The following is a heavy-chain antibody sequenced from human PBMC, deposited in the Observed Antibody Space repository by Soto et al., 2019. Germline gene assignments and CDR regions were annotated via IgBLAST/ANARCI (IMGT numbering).Heavy chain of an antibody. CDR3: AREHVEGIGYSDAFDI. CDR1: GFTFSSYW. Sequence: GGSLRLSCAASGFTFSSYWMHWVRQAPGKGLVWVSRINSDGSSTSYADSVKGRFTISRDNDKNTLYLQMNSLRDEDTAVYYCAREHVEGIGYSDAFDIWGQGTMVTVSS. CDR2: INSDGSST. D-gene: IGHD3-3*01. V-gene: IGHV3-74*01. J-gene: IGHJ3*02.